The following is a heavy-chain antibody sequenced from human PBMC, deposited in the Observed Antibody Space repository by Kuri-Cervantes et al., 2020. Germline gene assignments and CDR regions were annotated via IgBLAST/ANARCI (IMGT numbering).Heavy chain of an antibody. CDR3: ARVKGYYDFWSGHPGWFDP. D-gene: IGHD3-3*01. CDR2: IYSCGST. CDR1: GFTVSSNY. V-gene: IGHV3-66*03. J-gene: IGHJ5*02. Sequence: LSLTCAASGFTVSSNYMSWVRQAPGKGLEWVSVIYSCGSTYYADSVKGRFTISRDNSKNTLYLQMNSLRAEDTAVYYCARVKGYYDFWSGHPGWFDPWGQGTLVTVSS.